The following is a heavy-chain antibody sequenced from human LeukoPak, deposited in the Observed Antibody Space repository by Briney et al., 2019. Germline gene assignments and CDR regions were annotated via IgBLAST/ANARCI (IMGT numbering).Heavy chain of an antibody. CDR3: AKATGP. V-gene: IGHV3-7*03. CDR2: IKQDGSQE. Sequence: GGSLRLSCAASRFTLSTYWMSWVRQAPGKGLEWVAHIKQDGSQEYYVDSVKGRFTISRDSAKNSLYLQMNSLRAEDTAVYYCAKATGPWGQGTLVTVSS. D-gene: IGHD3-9*01. J-gene: IGHJ5*02. CDR1: RFTLSTYW.